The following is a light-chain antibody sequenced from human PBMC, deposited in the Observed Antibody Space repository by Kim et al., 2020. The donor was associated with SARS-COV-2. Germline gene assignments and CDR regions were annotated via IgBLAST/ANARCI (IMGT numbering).Light chain of an antibody. V-gene: IGKV1-13*02. CDR2: DAS. Sequence: AIQLTQSPSYLSASVGDRVTITCRTSQDVDHQVAWYQQRPGRGPHLLISDASFLKNGVSSRFSGSGSGTDFTLTISNLQSEDFSTYYCQQFNSYPPTFGGGTKVDIK. J-gene: IGKJ4*01. CDR1: QDVDHQ. CDR3: QQFNSYPPT.